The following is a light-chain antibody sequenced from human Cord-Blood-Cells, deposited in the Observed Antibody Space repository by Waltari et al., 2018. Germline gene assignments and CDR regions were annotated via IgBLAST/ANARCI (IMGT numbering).Light chain of an antibody. CDR1: SSDVGSYNL. J-gene: IGLJ3*02. CDR2: EVS. Sequence: QSALTQPASVSGSPGQSITISCTGTSSDVGSYNLVSLYQQHPGKAPKLMIYEVSKRPSWVSNRFSGSKSGNTASLTISGLQAEDEADYYCCSYAGSSTWVFGGGTKLTVL. V-gene: IGLV2-23*02. CDR3: CSYAGSSTWV.